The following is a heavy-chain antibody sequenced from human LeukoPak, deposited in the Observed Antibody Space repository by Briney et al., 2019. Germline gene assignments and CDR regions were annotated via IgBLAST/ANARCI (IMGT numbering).Heavy chain of an antibody. CDR1: GFTFSGYS. J-gene: IGHJ3*02. CDR3: ARAYQLLADAFDI. D-gene: IGHD2-2*01. Sequence: GGSLRLSCSASGFTFSGYSMNWVRQAPGKGLEWVSSISSSSSYIYYADSVKGRSTISRDNAKNLLYLQMNSLRAEDTAVYYCARAYQLLADAFDIWGQGTMVTVSS. V-gene: IGHV3-21*01. CDR2: ISSSSSYI.